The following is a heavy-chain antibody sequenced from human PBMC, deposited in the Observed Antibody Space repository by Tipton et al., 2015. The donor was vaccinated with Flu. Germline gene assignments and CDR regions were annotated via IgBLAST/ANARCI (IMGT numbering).Heavy chain of an antibody. D-gene: IGHD2-2*01. Sequence: TLSLTCTVSGGSISSSCYYWGWIRQPPGKGLEWIGSIYYSGSTYYNPSLKSRVTISVDTSKNQFSLKLRSVTAADTAVYYCARRVVVPAAIYFDYWGQGTLVTVSS. CDR3: ARRVVVPAAIYFDY. V-gene: IGHV4-39*07. CDR1: GGSISSSCYY. CDR2: IYYSGST. J-gene: IGHJ4*02.